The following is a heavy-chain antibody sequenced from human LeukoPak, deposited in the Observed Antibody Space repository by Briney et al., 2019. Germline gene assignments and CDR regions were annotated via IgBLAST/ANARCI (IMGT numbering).Heavy chain of an antibody. CDR3: ARVSVGATTIAWFDL. V-gene: IGHV1-8*01. J-gene: IGHJ5*02. CDR2: MNPNSGNT. D-gene: IGHD1-26*01. CDR1: GYTFTSYD. Sequence: ASVKVSCKASGYTFTSYDINWVRQATGQGLEWMGWMNPNSGNTGYAQKFQGRVTMTRDTSASTVYMELNSLRSEDTAVYYCARVSVGATTIAWFDLWGQGTLVTVSS.